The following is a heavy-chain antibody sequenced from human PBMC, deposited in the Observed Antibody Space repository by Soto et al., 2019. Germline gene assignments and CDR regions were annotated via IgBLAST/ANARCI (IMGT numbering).Heavy chain of an antibody. D-gene: IGHD3-3*01. V-gene: IGHV3-23*01. CDR1: GFTFISYA. J-gene: IGHJ6*02. CDR3: ASQTYYDFWSGLGGYYYGMDV. Sequence: TGGSLRLSCASSGFTFISYAMSWVRQAPGKGLEWVSAISGSGGSTYYADSVKGRFTISRDNSKNTLYLQMNSLRAEDTAVYYCASQTYYDFWSGLGGYYYGMDVWGQGTTVTVS. CDR2: ISGSGGST.